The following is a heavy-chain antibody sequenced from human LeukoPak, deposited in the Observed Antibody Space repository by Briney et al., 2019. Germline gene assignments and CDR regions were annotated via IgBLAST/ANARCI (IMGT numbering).Heavy chain of an antibody. D-gene: IGHD3-16*01. CDR3: ARMVRRTFHFDY. V-gene: IGHV4-61*02. CDR2: LYTGGST. Sequence: PSETLSLTCTVSGGSISSGSYYWSWIRQPAGKGLKWIGRLYTGGSTNYNPSLKSRVTISVDTSKNQFSLKLSSVTAADTPVYYCARMVRRTFHFDYWGQGTLVTVSS. J-gene: IGHJ4*02. CDR1: GGSISSGSYY.